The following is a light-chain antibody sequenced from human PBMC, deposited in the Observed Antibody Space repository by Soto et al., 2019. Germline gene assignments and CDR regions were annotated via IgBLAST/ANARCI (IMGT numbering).Light chain of an antibody. CDR1: SGSVSTDYY. Sequence: QTVVTQEPSFSVSPGGTVTLTCGLSSGSVSTDYYPSWYQQTPGQDPRTLIYNTNTRSSGVPDRFSGSILGNKAALTITGAQADYESDYYCVLYMGSGIWVFGGGTKLTVL. CDR3: VLYMGSGIWV. CDR2: NTN. V-gene: IGLV8-61*01. J-gene: IGLJ3*02.